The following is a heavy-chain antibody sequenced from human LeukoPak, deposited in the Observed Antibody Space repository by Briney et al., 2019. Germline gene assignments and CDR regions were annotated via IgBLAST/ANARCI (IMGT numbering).Heavy chain of an antibody. V-gene: IGHV4-39*02. CDR3: AREGVAVAGTDY. D-gene: IGHD6-19*01. J-gene: IGHJ4*02. CDR1: GGSISSSSYY. Sequence: PSETLSLTCTVSGGSISSSSYYWGWIRQPPGKGLEWIGSIYYSGSTYYNPSLKSRVTISVDTSKNQFPLKLSSVTAADTAVYYCAREGVAVAGTDYWGQGTLVTVSS. CDR2: IYYSGST.